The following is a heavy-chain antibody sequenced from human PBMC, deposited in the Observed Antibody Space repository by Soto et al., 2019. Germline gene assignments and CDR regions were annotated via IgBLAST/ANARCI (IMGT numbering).Heavy chain of an antibody. Sequence: EVQLVESGGGSVQPGGSLKLSCAASGFTFSGSTIHWVRQTSGKGLEWVGRIPSKINTYATAYAASVKGRFTISRDDSKNTAYLQMNSLKIEDTAVYYCAMQHLDVPVASAIDYWGQGTLVTVSS. CDR2: IPSKINTYAT. CDR1: GFTFSGST. CDR3: AMQHLDVPVASAIDY. V-gene: IGHV3-73*02. J-gene: IGHJ4*02. D-gene: IGHD6-19*01.